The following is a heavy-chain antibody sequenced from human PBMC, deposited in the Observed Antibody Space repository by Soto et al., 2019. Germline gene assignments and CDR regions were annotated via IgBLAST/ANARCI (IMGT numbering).Heavy chain of an antibody. V-gene: IGHV4-59*08. CDR1: AGSISSYY. CDR2: IYYSGST. D-gene: IGHD1-26*01. CDR3: ARRYGSAFDI. Sequence: LSLTCTVSAGSISSYYWSWIRQPPGKGLEWVGYIYYSGSTNYNPSLKSRVTISVDTSKNQFSLKLSSVSAADTAVYYCARRYGSAFDIWGQGTMVTVSS. J-gene: IGHJ3*02.